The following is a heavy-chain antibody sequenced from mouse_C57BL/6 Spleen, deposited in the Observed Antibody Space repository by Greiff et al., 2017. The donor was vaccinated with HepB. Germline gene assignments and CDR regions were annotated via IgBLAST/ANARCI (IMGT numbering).Heavy chain of an antibody. V-gene: IGHV1-82*01. D-gene: IGHD1-1*01. J-gene: IGHJ3*01. CDR2: IYPGDGDT. CDR3: ASNYGSSFAY. Sequence: VQLQESGPELVKPGASVKISCKASGYAFSSSWMNWVKQRPGKGLEWIGRIYPGDGDTNYNGKFKGKATLTADKSSSTAYMQLSSLTSEDSAVYFCASNYGSSFAYWGQGTLVTVSA. CDR1: GYAFSSSW.